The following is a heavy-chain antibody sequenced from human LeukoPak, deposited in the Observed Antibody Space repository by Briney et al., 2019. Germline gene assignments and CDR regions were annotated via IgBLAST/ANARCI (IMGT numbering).Heavy chain of an antibody. CDR3: ARDSGGDYGLTVVDY. CDR2: ISSSSSYI. Sequence: GGSLRLSCAASGFTFSSYSMNWVRQAPGKGLEWVSSISSSSSYIYYADSVKGRFTISRDNAKNTLYLQMNSLRAEDTAVYYCARDSGGDYGLTVVDYWGQGTLVTVSS. CDR1: GFTFSSYS. D-gene: IGHD4-17*01. V-gene: IGHV3-21*01. J-gene: IGHJ4*02.